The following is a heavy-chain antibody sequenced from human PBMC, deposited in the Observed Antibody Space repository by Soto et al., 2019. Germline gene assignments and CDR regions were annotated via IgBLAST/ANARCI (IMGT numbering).Heavy chain of an antibody. Sequence: LRLSCAASGFDLTRYDMRWVRQAPGKGLEWVALLWYDGTNEYYADSVKGRFTISKDNSKNTLYLQMDSLRAEDTAVYYCARETSYYFDYWGQGTLVTVSS. CDR1: GFDLTRYD. CDR3: ARETSYYFDY. CDR2: LWYDGTNE. J-gene: IGHJ4*02. V-gene: IGHV3-33*01.